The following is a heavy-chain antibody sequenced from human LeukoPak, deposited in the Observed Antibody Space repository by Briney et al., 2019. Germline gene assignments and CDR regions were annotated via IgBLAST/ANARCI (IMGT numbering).Heavy chain of an antibody. V-gene: IGHV3-21*01. D-gene: IGHD2-2*01. CDR1: GLTISSYS. CDR3: ARVSLSADGDY. Sequence: PGGSQRLSCAASGLTISSYSMNWVRQAPGKGLEWVSSISSSSSYIYYADSVKGRFTISRDNAKNSLYLQMNSLRAEDTAVYYCARVSLSADGDYWGQGTLVTVSS. CDR2: ISSSSSYI. J-gene: IGHJ4*02.